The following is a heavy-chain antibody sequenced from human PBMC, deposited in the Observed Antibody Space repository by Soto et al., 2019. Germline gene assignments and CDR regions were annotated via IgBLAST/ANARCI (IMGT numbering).Heavy chain of an antibody. CDR1: GYSFTRYG. CDR2: INAYNGNT. CDR3: AMVDVYVTPSPQDV. Sequence: QVQLVQSGAGVKNPGASVKVSCKASGYSFTRYGIGWARQAPGQGLEWMGWINAYNGNTNYAQNLQGRLTLTTDTSTTTAYMELRSLRSNDTAIYYCAMVDVYVTPSPQDVWGQGTTVTVSS. D-gene: IGHD3-16*01. J-gene: IGHJ6*02. V-gene: IGHV1-18*01.